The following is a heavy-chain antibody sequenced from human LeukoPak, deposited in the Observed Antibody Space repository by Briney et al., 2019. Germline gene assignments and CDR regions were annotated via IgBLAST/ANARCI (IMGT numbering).Heavy chain of an antibody. V-gene: IGHV1-18*01. Sequence: ASVKVSCKASGYTFTSYGISWVRQAPGQGLEWMGWISAYNGNTNYAQELQGRVTMTTDTSTSTAYMELRSLRSDDTAVYYCARRVRYCSSTSCYFRYYYYGMDVWGQGTTVTVSS. CDR2: ISAYNGNT. CDR3: ARRVRYCSSTSCYFRYYYYGMDV. CDR1: GYTFTSYG. J-gene: IGHJ6*02. D-gene: IGHD2-2*01.